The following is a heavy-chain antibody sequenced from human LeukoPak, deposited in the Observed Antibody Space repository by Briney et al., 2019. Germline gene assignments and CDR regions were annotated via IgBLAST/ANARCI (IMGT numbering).Heavy chain of an antibody. CDR2: INSDGSTT. Sequence: PGGSLRLSCAASGFTFSSYWMHWVRQAPGKGLVWVSRINSDGSTTSYADSVKGRFTISRDNAKNTLYLQMNSLRAEDTAVYYCAYSSSWWTRAFDYWGQGTLVTVSS. D-gene: IGHD6-13*01. V-gene: IGHV3-74*01. CDR1: GFTFSSYW. CDR3: AYSSSWWTRAFDY. J-gene: IGHJ4*02.